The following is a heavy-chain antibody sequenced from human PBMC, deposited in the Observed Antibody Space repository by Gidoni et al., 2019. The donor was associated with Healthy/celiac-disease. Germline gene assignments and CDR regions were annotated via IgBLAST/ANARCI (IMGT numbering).Heavy chain of an antibody. J-gene: IGHJ4*02. Sequence: GGGLVQPGGSLRLSCSASGFTFSRYWMSWVRQAPGKGLEWVANIKQDGSEKYYVDSVKGRFTISRDNAKNSLYLQMNSLRAEDTAVYYCARGDSHPSNWGSDFFDYWGQGTLVTVSS. CDR2: IKQDGSEK. D-gene: IGHD7-27*01. CDR1: GFTFSRYW. V-gene: IGHV3-7*01. CDR3: ARGDSHPSNWGSDFFDY.